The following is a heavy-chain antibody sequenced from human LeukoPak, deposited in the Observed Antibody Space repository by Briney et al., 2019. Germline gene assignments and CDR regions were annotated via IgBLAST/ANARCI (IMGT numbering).Heavy chain of an antibody. D-gene: IGHD3-3*01. CDR1: GESISNSRHY. J-gene: IGHJ4*02. Sequence: KPSETLSLTCTVSGESISNSRHYWSWIRQPAGKGLEWIGRIYPSGNTNYNPSLKSRLTISLGTSKNQFSLNLKSVTAADTAMYYCARDGVVTMELDSWGQGTLVTVSS. CDR3: ARDGVVTMELDS. V-gene: IGHV4-61*02. CDR2: IYPSGNT.